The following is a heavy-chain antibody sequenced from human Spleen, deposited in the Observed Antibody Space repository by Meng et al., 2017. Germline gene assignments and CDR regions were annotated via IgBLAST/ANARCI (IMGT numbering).Heavy chain of an antibody. V-gene: IGHV4/OR15-8*02. Sequence: QLQESGPRLLKLPETLSLTCVVSVGTIGSIDWWSWVRQPPGKGLEWIGEIYHGGDTNYNPSLKSRVTIAIDKSKNQFSLKLSSVTAADTAVYYCASWIYSCGWQWGQGALVTVSS. D-gene: IGHD6-19*01. CDR1: VGTIGSIDW. J-gene: IGHJ4*02. CDR2: IYHGGDT. CDR3: ASWIYSCGWQ.